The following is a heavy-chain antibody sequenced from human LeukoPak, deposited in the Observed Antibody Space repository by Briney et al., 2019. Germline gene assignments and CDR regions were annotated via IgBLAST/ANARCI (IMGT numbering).Heavy chain of an antibody. D-gene: IGHD2-2*01. Sequence: GESLQISCKGSGYSFTSYWIGWVRQMPGKGLEWMGIIYPGDSDTRYSPSFQGQVSISADKSISTAYLQWSSLKASDSAMYYCARRYCSSTSCRMSDYWGQGTLVTVSS. V-gene: IGHV5-51*01. J-gene: IGHJ4*02. CDR2: IYPGDSDT. CDR1: GYSFTSYW. CDR3: ARRYCSSTSCRMSDY.